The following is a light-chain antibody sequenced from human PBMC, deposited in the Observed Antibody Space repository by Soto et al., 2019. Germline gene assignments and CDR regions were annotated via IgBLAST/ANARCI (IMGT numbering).Light chain of an antibody. CDR3: SSYAGSSNV. Sequence: ALTQPPSASGSPGQSVAISCTGTSSHVGGYNYVSWYQQHPGKAPKLMIYEVNKRPSGVPDRFSGSKSGNTASLTVSGLQAEDEADYYCSSYAGSSNVFGTGTKVTVL. V-gene: IGLV2-8*01. CDR1: SSHVGGYNY. J-gene: IGLJ1*01. CDR2: EVN.